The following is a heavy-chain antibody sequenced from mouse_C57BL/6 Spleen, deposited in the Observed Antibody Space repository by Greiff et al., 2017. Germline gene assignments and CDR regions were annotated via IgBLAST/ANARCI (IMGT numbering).Heavy chain of an antibody. D-gene: IGHD2-5*01. CDR2: IQPNSGST. Sequence: VQLQQPGAELVKPGASVKLSCKASGYTFTSYWMHWVKQRPGQGLEWIGMIQPNSGSTNYNEKFKSKATLTVDKASSTAYMQLSSLTSEDSAVYYCARSEYSNTGGYYAKDYWGQGTSVTVSS. CDR1: GYTFTSYW. CDR3: ARSEYSNTGGYYAKDY. V-gene: IGHV1-64*01. J-gene: IGHJ4*01.